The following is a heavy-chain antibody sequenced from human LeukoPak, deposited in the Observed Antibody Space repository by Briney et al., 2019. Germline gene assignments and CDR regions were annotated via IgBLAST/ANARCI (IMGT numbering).Heavy chain of an antibody. CDR3: AKGVAVAGTGDNY. D-gene: IGHD6-19*01. CDR2: ISGSGGST. Sequence: GGSLRLSCAASGFTFSSYAMSWVRQAPGKGLEWVSAISGSGGSTYYADSVKGRFTISRDNSKNTLYLQMTSLRAEDTAVYYCAKGVAVAGTGDNYWGQGTLVTVSS. V-gene: IGHV3-23*01. J-gene: IGHJ4*02. CDR1: GFTFSSYA.